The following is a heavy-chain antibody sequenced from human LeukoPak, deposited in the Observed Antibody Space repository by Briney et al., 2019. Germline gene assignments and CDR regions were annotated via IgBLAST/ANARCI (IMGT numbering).Heavy chain of an antibody. CDR3: ARANWNDRGGFRFDP. J-gene: IGHJ5*02. V-gene: IGHV4-59*01. D-gene: IGHD1-20*01. CDR2: IYYSGST. CDR1: GGSISSYY. Sequence: PSETLSLTCTVSGGSISSYYWSWIRQPPGKGLEWIGYIYYSGSTNYNPSLKSRVTISVDTSKNQFSLKLSSVTAADTAVYYCARANWNDRGGFRFDPWGQGTLVTVSS.